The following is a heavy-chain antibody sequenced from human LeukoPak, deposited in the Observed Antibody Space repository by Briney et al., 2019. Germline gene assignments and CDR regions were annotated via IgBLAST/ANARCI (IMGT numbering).Heavy chain of an antibody. CDR3: AKLGTRRELRSYFDY. V-gene: IGHV3-23*01. CDR1: GFTFINYA. D-gene: IGHD1-1*01. Sequence: GSLRLSCAASGFTFINYAMSWVRQAPGKGLEWVSGISGRGHFTNYAASVKGRFTVSRDNSENTLFLQMNSLRAEDTAIYYCAKLGTRRELRSYFDYWGQGIPVTISS. J-gene: IGHJ4*02. CDR2: ISGRGHFT.